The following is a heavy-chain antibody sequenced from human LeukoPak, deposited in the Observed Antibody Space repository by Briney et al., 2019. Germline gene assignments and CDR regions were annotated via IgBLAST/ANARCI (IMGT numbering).Heavy chain of an antibody. D-gene: IGHD6-13*01. V-gene: IGHV3-7*01. J-gene: IGHJ3*02. CDR1: GFTFNSYW. CDR2: LSLDGSEK. CDR3: ARDSEKSSSFAFDI. Sequence: PAGSLRLSCAASGFTFNSYWTNWVRQAPGKGLEWLASLSLDGSEKYYVGSVKGRFTISRDNAQKSLYLRMNSLRAEDTAVYYCARDSEKSSSFAFDIWGQGTMVTVSS.